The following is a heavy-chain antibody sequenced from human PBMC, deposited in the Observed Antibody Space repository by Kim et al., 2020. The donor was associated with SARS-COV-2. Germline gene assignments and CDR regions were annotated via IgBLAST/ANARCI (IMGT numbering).Heavy chain of an antibody. Sequence: SETLSLTCAVYGGSFSGYYWSWIRQPPGKGLEWIGEINHSGSTNYNPSLKSRVTISVDTSKNQFSLKLSSVTAADTAVYYCARGTPNPERAYSGYGPRGFDPWGQGTLVTVSS. CDR3: ARGTPNPERAYSGYGPRGFDP. CDR1: GGSFSGYY. V-gene: IGHV4-34*01. J-gene: IGHJ5*02. CDR2: INHSGST. D-gene: IGHD5-12*01.